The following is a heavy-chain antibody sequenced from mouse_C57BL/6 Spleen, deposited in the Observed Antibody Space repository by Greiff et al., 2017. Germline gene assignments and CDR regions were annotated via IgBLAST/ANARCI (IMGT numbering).Heavy chain of an antibody. Sequence: QVHVKQSGAELARPGASVKLSCKASGYTFTSYGISWVKQSTGQGLEWIGEIYPRSGNTYYNEKFKGKAPLTADKSSSTAYMELRGLTSEGSAVYFCARISLTGAYYCDDWGQGTTLTVSS. J-gene: IGHJ2*01. V-gene: IGHV1-81*01. CDR2: IYPRSGNT. CDR3: ARISLTGAYYCDD. D-gene: IGHD4-1*01. CDR1: GYTFTSYG.